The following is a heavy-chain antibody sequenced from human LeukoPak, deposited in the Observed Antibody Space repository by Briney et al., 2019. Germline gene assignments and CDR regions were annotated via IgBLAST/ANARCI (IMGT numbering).Heavy chain of an antibody. CDR2: ISSNGGST. CDR1: GFTFNSYA. Sequence: GGSLRLSCAASGFTFNSYAMHWVRQAPGKGLEYVSAISSNGGSTYYANSVKGRFTISRDNSKNTLYLQMGSLRAEDMAVYYCARGLFAADYWGQGTLVTVSS. CDR3: ARGLFAADY. J-gene: IGHJ4*02. V-gene: IGHV3-64*01. D-gene: IGHD2-15*01.